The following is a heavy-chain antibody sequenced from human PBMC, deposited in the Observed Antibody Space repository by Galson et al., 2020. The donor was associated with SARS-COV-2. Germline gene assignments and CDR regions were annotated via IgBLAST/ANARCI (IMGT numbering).Heavy chain of an antibody. Sequence: ASVKVSCEASGYSFTSYNINWVRQAPGQGLEWMGWIRPYNGKTNYAQKFQGRLTMTTDTSTRTAYMELRSLRSDDTAVYYCTRGGFCSGGSCYTWFNVDYWGQGTLVTVSS. D-gene: IGHD2-15*01. CDR3: TRGGFCSGGSCYTWFNVDY. J-gene: IGHJ4*02. CDR1: GYSFTSYN. CDR2: IRPYNGKT. V-gene: IGHV1-18*01.